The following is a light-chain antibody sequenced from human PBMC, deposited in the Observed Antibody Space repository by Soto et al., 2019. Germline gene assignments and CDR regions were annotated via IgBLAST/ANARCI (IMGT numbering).Light chain of an antibody. CDR2: YDN. CDR1: NSNIGSNT. V-gene: IGLV1-44*01. CDR3: AAWDDSLNGRV. Sequence: QAVVTQPPSASGTPGQRVTISCSGSNSNIGSNTVNWYQQLPGTAPTLLIYYDNLRPSGVPDRISGSKSGTSASLAISGRQSDDEADYYCAAWDDSLNGRVFGTGTKLTVL. J-gene: IGLJ1*01.